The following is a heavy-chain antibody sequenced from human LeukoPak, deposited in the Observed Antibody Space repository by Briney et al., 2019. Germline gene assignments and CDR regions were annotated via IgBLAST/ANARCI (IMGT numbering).Heavy chain of an antibody. J-gene: IGHJ4*02. CDR2: INHSGST. V-gene: IGHV4-34*01. Sequence: PSETLSRTCAVYGGSFSGYYWSWIRQPPGKGLEWIGEINHSGSTNYNPSLKSRVTISVDTSKNQFSLKLSSVTAADTAVYYCARLLYYDYVWGSYRPKVVDYWGPGTLVTVSS. D-gene: IGHD3-16*02. CDR3: ARLLYYDYVWGSYRPKVVDY. CDR1: GGSFSGYY.